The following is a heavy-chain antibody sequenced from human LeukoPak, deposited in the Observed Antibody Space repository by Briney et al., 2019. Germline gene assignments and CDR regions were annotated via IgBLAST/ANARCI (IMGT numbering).Heavy chain of an antibody. CDR2: IYYSGST. CDR3: ARERGSSFDY. CDR1: GDSISSGGYY. J-gene: IGHJ4*02. Sequence: SQTLSLTCTVSGDSISSGGYYWTWIRQHPGKGLEWIGYIYYSGSTYYNPSLKSRVTISVDTSKNQFSLKLSSVTAADTAVYYCARERGSSFDYWGQGTLVTVSS. V-gene: IGHV4-31*03. D-gene: IGHD1-26*01.